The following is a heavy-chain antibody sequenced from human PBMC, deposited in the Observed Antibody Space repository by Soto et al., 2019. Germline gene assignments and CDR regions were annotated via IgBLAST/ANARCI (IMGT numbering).Heavy chain of an antibody. Sequence: GGSLRLSCAASGFTFDDYAMHWVRQVPGKGLEWVSSINWNSAKIGYAVSVRGRFIISRDNAKNSLYLQMNGLRTDDTALYYCVKDIGGVVVPATGFDYWGQGTLVTVSS. CDR3: VKDIGGVVVPATGFDY. CDR1: GFTFDDYA. J-gene: IGHJ4*02. D-gene: IGHD2-15*01. CDR2: INWNSAKI. V-gene: IGHV3-9*01.